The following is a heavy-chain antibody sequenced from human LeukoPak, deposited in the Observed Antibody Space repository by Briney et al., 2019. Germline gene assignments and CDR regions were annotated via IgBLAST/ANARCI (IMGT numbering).Heavy chain of an antibody. CDR2: INPNSGGT. Sequence: ASVKASCKASGYTFTGYHMHWVRQAPGQGLEWMGWINPNSGGTNYAQKFQGRVTMTRDTSISTAYMELSRLRSDDTAVYYCAREGGSSGYSYGYNWFAPWGQGTLVTVSS. J-gene: IGHJ5*02. CDR1: GYTFTGYH. D-gene: IGHD5-18*01. V-gene: IGHV1-2*02. CDR3: AREGGSSGYSYGYNWFAP.